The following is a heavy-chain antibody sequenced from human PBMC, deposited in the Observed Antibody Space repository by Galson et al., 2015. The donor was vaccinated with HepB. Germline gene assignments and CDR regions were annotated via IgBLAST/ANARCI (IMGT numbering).Heavy chain of an antibody. CDR3: ARDDSSGTRARGMDV. CDR2: INHSGST. J-gene: IGHJ6*02. V-gene: IGHV4-34*01. CDR1: GGSFSGYY. D-gene: IGHD3-22*01. Sequence: ETLSLTCAVYGGSFSGYYWSWIRQPPGKGPEWIGEINHSGSTNYNPSLKSRVTIAVDTSKNQFSLKLSSVTAADTAVYYCARDDSSGTRARGMDVWGQGTTVTVSS.